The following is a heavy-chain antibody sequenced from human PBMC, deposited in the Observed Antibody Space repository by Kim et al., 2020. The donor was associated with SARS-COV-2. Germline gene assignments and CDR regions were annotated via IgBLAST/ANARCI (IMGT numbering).Heavy chain of an antibody. V-gene: IGHV3-48*02. CDR1: GFTFSSYS. D-gene: IGHD2-15*01. CDR2: ISSSSSTI. Sequence: GGSLRLSCAASGFTFSSYSMNWVRQAPGKGLEWVSYISSSSSTIYYADSVKGRFTISRDNAKNSLYLQMNSLRDEDTAVYYCAREGQGIVVVVAATGFDYWGQGTLVTVSS. J-gene: IGHJ4*02. CDR3: AREGQGIVVVVAATGFDY.